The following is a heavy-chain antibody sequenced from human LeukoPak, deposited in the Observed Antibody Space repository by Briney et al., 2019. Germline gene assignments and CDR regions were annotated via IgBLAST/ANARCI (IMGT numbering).Heavy chain of an antibody. Sequence: LETLSLTCALYGGSFSGYYWSWIRQSPGKGLERLGEVNHTGSINYNPSLKSRVSMSVDTPKNQFSLKLRSVTAADTAVYYCARHMYYDFWSGYYMVVARGWFDPWGQGTLVTVSS. D-gene: IGHD3-3*01. CDR3: ARHMYYDFWSGYYMVVARGWFDP. CDR1: GGSFSGYY. J-gene: IGHJ5*02. V-gene: IGHV4-34*01. CDR2: VNHTGSI.